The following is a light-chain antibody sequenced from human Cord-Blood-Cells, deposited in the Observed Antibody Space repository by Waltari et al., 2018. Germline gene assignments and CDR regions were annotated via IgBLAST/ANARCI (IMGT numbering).Light chain of an antibody. CDR1: VLAKKY. Sequence: SYELTQPSSVSVSPGRTARITRSGDVLAKKYARWCQKKPGQAPVLAIYKDSWRPSGIPDGDSGSSAGTTVTLTITGAQVEEEADYYLHSAADNNVVFGGGTKLTVL. CDR3: HSAADNNVV. V-gene: IGLV3-27*01. J-gene: IGLJ2*01. CDR2: KDS.